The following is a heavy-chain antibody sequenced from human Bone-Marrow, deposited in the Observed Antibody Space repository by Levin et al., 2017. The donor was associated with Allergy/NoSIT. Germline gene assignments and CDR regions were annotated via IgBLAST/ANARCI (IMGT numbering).Heavy chain of an antibody. CDR3: AKDHDWGYGYYFDL. V-gene: IGHV3-30*18. D-gene: IGHD5-24*01. Sequence: LGESLKISCAASGFTFSNCGMHWVRQAPGKGLEWVAVISYDGTNKYYADSVKGRFTISRDNSRNTLYLQMNSLRADDTALYYCAKDHDWGYGYYFDLWGRGTLVTVSS. CDR2: ISYDGTNK. CDR1: GFTFSNCG. J-gene: IGHJ2*01.